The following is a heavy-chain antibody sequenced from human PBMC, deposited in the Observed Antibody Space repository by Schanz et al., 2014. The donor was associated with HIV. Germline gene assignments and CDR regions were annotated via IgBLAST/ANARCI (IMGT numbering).Heavy chain of an antibody. D-gene: IGHD6-13*01. CDR2: IIPIFGTT. Sequence: QVQLVQSGAEVKKPGSSVTVSCKASGGTFSTYAISWVRQAPGQGLEWMGGIIPIFGTTNYAQKFQGRVTITADRSTSTVYMGLSSLRSEDTAVYYCARDKSGSSWYDSWGQGTLVTVSS. CDR3: ARDKSGSSWYDS. J-gene: IGHJ5*01. V-gene: IGHV1-69*06. CDR1: GGTFSTYA.